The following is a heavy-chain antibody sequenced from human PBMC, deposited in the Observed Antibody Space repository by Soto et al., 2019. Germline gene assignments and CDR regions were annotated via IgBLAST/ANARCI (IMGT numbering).Heavy chain of an antibody. CDR3: ARHNRPGIAAAGPDY. CDR2: IDPSDSYT. D-gene: IGHD6-13*01. Sequence: ESLKISCKGSGYSFTSYWISWVRQMPGKGLEWMGRIDPSDSYTNYSPSFQGHVTISADKSISTAYLQWSSLKASDTAMYYCARHNRPGIAAAGPDYWGQGTLVTVSS. CDR1: GYSFTSYW. V-gene: IGHV5-10-1*01. J-gene: IGHJ4*02.